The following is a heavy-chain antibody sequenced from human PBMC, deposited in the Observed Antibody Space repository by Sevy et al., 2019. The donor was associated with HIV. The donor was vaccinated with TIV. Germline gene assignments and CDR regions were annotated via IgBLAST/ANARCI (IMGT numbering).Heavy chain of an antibody. V-gene: IGHV5-51*01. J-gene: IGHJ4*02. Sequence: GESLKISCKGSGYSFRSYWIDWVRQMPGKGLEWMGIIYPGDSDTRYSPSFQGQVTISADKSINTAYLQWSSLKASDTAMYYCARTGISSSTPDYFDFWGQGTLVTVSS. D-gene: IGHD6-6*01. CDR1: GYSFRSYW. CDR3: ARTGISSSTPDYFDF. CDR2: IYPGDSDT.